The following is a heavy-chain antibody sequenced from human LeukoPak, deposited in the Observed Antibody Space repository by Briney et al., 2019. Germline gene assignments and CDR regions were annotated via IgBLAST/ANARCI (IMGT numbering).Heavy chain of an antibody. V-gene: IGHV3-74*01. J-gene: IGHJ6*02. Sequence: GGSLRLSCAASGFTFTTYWMHWVRQAPGKGLVWVSHINSDGSITSYADSVKGRFTISRDNAKNTLYLQMNSLRAEDAAVYYCARDAVDTANAVWGQGTTVTVSS. D-gene: IGHD5-18*01. CDR2: INSDGSIT. CDR3: ARDAVDTANAV. CDR1: GFTFTTYW.